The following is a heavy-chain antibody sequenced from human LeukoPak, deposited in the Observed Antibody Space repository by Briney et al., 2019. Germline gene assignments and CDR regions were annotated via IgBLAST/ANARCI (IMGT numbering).Heavy chain of an antibody. D-gene: IGHD6-19*01. V-gene: IGHV1-46*01. Sequence: ASVKVSCKASGYTFTSYYMHWVRQAPGQGLEWMGIINPSGGSTSYAHKFQGRVTITRDMSTSTVYMELSSLRSEDTAVYYCAGGEYSSGWYRENWFDPWGQGTLVTVSS. CDR3: AGGEYSSGWYRENWFDP. CDR1: GYTFTSYY. J-gene: IGHJ5*02. CDR2: INPSGGST.